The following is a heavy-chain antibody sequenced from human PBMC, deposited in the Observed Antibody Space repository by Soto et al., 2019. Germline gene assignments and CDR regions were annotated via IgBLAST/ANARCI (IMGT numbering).Heavy chain of an antibody. D-gene: IGHD3-9*01. CDR2: INAGNGNT. Sequence: QVQLVQSGAEVKKPGASVKVSCKASGYTFTSYAMHWVRQAPGQRLEWMGWINAGNGNTKYSQKFQGRVTITRDTSASTAYMELSSLRSEDTSVYYCASGGWCLTGSELDYWGQGTLVTVSS. J-gene: IGHJ4*02. CDR1: GYTFTSYA. CDR3: ASGGWCLTGSELDY. V-gene: IGHV1-3*01.